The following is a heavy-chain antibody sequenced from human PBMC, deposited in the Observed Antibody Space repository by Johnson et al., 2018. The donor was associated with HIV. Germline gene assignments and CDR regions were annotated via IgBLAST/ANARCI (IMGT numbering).Heavy chain of an antibody. D-gene: IGHD3-3*01. CDR2: TRNKANSYTT. CDR1: GFTFSDYY. CDR3: STDLGLEWSEGNDAFDV. J-gene: IGHJ3*01. Sequence: MQLVESGGGLVKPGGSLRLSCAASGFTFSDYYMDWVRQAPGKGLDWVGRTRNKANSYTTEYAASVKGRFIISRDDSKNTLYLQMNSLRAEDTAVYYCSTDLGLEWSEGNDAFDVWGQGTMVTVSS. V-gene: IGHV3-72*01.